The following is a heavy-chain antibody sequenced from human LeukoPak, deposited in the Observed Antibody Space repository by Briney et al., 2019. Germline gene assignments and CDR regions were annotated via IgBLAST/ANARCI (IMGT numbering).Heavy chain of an antibody. CDR1: GFTFSSYA. CDR3: AKDAGIDWLLSTYYFDY. CDR2: ISGCGGST. J-gene: IGHJ4*02. Sequence: GGSLRLSCAASGFTFSSYAMSWVRQAPGKGLEWVSAISGCGGSTYYADSVKGRFTISRDNSKNTLYLQMNSLRAEDTAVYYCAKDAGIDWLLSTYYFDYWGQGTLVTVPS. V-gene: IGHV3-23*01. D-gene: IGHD3-9*01.